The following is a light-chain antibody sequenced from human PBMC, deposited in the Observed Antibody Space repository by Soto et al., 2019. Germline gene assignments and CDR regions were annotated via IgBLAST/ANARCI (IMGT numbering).Light chain of an antibody. J-gene: IGLJ1*01. Sequence: QSVLTQPASVSGSPGQSITISCTGTSSDVGGYNYVSWYQQHPGKAPKLMIYEVSNRPSGVSNRFSGSKSGNTASLTISGLQAEDEADYYCSSYTSRSLVVFGTGTKVTVL. CDR2: EVS. CDR3: SSYTSRSLVV. CDR1: SSDVGGYNY. V-gene: IGLV2-14*01.